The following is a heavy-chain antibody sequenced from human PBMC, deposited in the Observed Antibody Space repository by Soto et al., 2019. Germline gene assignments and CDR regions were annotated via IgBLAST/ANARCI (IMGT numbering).Heavy chain of an antibody. J-gene: IGHJ4*02. CDR2: IYYSGTT. CDR1: GGSISSRSYY. V-gene: IGHV4-39*01. D-gene: IGHD2-15*01. CDR3: ARYCSGSSCYGASRFDY. Sequence: QLQLQESGPGLVKPSETLSLTCTVSGGSISSRSYYWGWIRQPPGKGLDWIGNIYYSGTTYYKPSLKIRVTISVDTSKDQFSLRLSSVTAADTAVYYCARYCSGSSCYGASRFDYWGQGTLVTVSS.